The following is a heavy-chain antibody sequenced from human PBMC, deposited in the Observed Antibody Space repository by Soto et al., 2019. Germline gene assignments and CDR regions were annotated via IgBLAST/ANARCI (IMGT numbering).Heavy chain of an antibody. CDR3: ARDREAGYNFYYGMDV. Sequence: SETLSLTCSVSGADINTYSWTWIRQPAGKGLEWIGRIYTSASINYSPSLRGRVTLSVDTSTNQVSLKLASVTAADTAVYYCARDREAGYNFYYGMDVWGQGTTVTVSS. D-gene: IGHD6-19*01. J-gene: IGHJ6*02. V-gene: IGHV4-4*07. CDR1: GADINTYS. CDR2: IYTSASI.